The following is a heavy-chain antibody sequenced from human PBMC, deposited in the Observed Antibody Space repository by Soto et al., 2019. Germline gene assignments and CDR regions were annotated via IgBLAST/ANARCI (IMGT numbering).Heavy chain of an antibody. CDR3: AKWNGYGDH. Sequence: EVQLLESGGGLVQPGGSLRLSCTASGFSLSTYGVTWVRQAPGKGLEWVSGVSGGSGTTHYADSVKGRFTITTDNSENTAYLQINSLRVEDTAVDYCAKWNGYGDHWGQGTLVTVS. CDR2: VSGGSGTT. J-gene: IGHJ4*02. D-gene: IGHD1-1*01. CDR1: GFSLSTYG. V-gene: IGHV3-23*01.